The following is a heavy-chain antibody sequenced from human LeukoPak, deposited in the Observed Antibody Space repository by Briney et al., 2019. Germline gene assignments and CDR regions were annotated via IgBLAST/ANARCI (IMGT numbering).Heavy chain of an antibody. V-gene: IGHV1-69*13. Sequence: ASVKVSCKASGGTFSSYAIGWVRQAPGQGLEWMGGIIPIFGTANYAQKFQGRVTITADESTSTAYMELSSLRSEDTAVYYCARATPGAIDDSSSPIYFQHWGQGTLVTVSS. CDR1: GGTFSSYA. CDR2: IIPIFGTA. CDR3: ARATPGAIDDSSSPIYFQH. J-gene: IGHJ1*01. D-gene: IGHD3-22*01.